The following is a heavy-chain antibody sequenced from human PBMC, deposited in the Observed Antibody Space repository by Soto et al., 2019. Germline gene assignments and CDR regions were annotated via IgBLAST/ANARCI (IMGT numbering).Heavy chain of an antibody. J-gene: IGHJ6*02. CDR3: AREPTIFGVVITGYSYYYGMDV. D-gene: IGHD3-3*01. V-gene: IGHV6-1*01. CDR2: TYYRSKWYN. Sequence: PSQTLSLTCAISGDSVSSNSAAWNWIRQSPSRGLEWLGRTYYRSKWYNDYAVSVKSRITINPDTSKNQFSLQLNSVTPEDTAVYYCAREPTIFGVVITGYSYYYGMDVWGQGTTVTVSS. CDR1: GDSVSSNSAA.